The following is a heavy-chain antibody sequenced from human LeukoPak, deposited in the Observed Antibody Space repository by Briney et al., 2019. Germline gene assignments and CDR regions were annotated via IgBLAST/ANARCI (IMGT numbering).Heavy chain of an antibody. V-gene: IGHV3-33*01. CDR3: AREEQLRYCSSTSCYFGAFDI. CDR2: VWYDGSNK. J-gene: IGHJ3*02. CDR1: GFTFSSYG. D-gene: IGHD2-2*01. Sequence: GGSLRLSCAASGFTFSSYGMQWVRQAPGKGLEWVAVVWYDGSNKYYADSVKGRFTISRDNSKNTLYLQMNSLRAEDTAVYYCAREEQLRYCSSTSCYFGAFDIWGQGTMVTVSS.